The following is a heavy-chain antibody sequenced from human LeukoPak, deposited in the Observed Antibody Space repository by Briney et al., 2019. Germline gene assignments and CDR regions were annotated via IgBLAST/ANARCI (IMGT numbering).Heavy chain of an antibody. V-gene: IGHV3-23*01. CDR2: INSGGST. Sequence: PGGSLRLSCATSGFTFSSYAMSWVRQAPGKGLEWVSLINSGGSTYYADSVNGRFTISRDNSKNTLYLQMNTLRAEDTAVYYCARDSSSVWDYYYYGMDVWGQGTTVTVSS. D-gene: IGHD6-19*01. CDR1: GFTFSSYA. J-gene: IGHJ6*02. CDR3: ARDSSSVWDYYYYGMDV.